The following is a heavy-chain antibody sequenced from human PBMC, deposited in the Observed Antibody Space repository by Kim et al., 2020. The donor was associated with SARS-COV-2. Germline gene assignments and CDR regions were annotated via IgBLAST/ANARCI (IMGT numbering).Heavy chain of an antibody. D-gene: IGHD6-19*01. J-gene: IGHJ6*02. Sequence: KGRFTISRDNSNNTLYLQMNSLRAEDTAVYYCAKEAYSSGWNYDYYGMDVWGQGTTVTVSS. CDR3: AKEAYSSGWNYDYYGMDV. V-gene: IGHV3-30*02.